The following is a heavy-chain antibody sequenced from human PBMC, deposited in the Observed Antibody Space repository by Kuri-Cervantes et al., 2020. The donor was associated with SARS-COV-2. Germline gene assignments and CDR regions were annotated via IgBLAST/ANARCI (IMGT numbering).Heavy chain of an antibody. V-gene: IGHV3-49*04. CDR3: TRAPEGDFWSGYYYLDY. D-gene: IGHD3-3*01. J-gene: IGHJ4*02. Sequence: GESLKISCTASGFTFGDYAMSWVRQAPGKGLEWVGFIRSKAYGGTTEYAASVKGRFTISRDDSKSIAYLRMNSLKTEDTAVYYCTRAPEGDFWSGYYYLDYWGQGTLVTVSS. CDR2: IRSKAYGGTT. CDR1: GFTFGDYA.